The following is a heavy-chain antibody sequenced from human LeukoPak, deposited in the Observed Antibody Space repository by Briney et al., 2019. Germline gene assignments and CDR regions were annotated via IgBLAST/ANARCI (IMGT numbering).Heavy chain of an antibody. CDR3: ARHWAWGTSIWFGEFFPFDY. D-gene: IGHD3-10*01. Sequence: PSETLSLTCAVYGGSFSGYYWSWLRQPPGKGLEWIGEINHSGSTNYNPSLKSRVTISVDTSKNQFSLKLSSVTAADTAVYYCARHWAWGTSIWFGEFFPFDYWGQGTLVTVSS. J-gene: IGHJ4*02. V-gene: IGHV4-34*01. CDR2: INHSGST. CDR1: GGSFSGYY.